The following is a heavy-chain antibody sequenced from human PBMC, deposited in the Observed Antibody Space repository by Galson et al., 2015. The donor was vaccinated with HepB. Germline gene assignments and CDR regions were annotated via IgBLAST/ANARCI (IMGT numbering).Heavy chain of an antibody. CDR1: GYSFTSYW. J-gene: IGHJ6*02. CDR2: IDPSDSYT. D-gene: IGHD4-23*01. Sequence: QSGAEVKKPGESLRISCKGSGYSFTSYWISWVRQMPGKGLEWMGRIDPSDSYTNYSPSFQGHVTISADKSISTAYLQWSSLKASDTAMYYCARHNRAEVTYYGMDVWGQGTTVTVSS. CDR3: ARHNRAEVTYYGMDV. V-gene: IGHV5-10-1*01.